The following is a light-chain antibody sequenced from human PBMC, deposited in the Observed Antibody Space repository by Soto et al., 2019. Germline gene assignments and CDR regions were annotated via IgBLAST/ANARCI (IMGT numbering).Light chain of an antibody. Sequence: DIQMTQSPSTLSASVGDRVTITCRASQSISSWLAWYQQKPGKAPKLLIYKASSLESGVPSRFSGSGSGTEFTLTIRSLQPDDFATYYCQHYNTYSGTLGQGTKVENK. CDR1: QSISSW. CDR2: KAS. V-gene: IGKV1-5*03. CDR3: QHYNTYSGT. J-gene: IGKJ1*01.